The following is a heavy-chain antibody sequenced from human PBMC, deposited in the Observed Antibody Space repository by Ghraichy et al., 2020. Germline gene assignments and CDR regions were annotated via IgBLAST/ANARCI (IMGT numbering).Heavy chain of an antibody. D-gene: IGHD1-1*01. J-gene: IGHJ4*02. CDR3: LRGRGSSERRGGFDF. CDR2: ISGNGAST. CDR1: GFTFSAYA. Sequence: GESLNISCSGTGFTFSAYAMHWVRQAPGKGLEYVSAISGNGASTSYADSVSGRFGISRDNSQNTVYLQMSSLRVEDTAVYYCLRGRGSSERRGGFDFWGQGTLVTVSS. V-gene: IGHV3-64D*06.